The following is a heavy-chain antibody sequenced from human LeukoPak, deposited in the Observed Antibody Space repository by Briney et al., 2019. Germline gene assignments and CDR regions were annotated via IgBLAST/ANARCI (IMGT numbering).Heavy chain of an antibody. D-gene: IGHD5-24*01. CDR1: GSTFTTYW. CDR3: ARAIDGYNYGYYYMDV. CDR2: IYPGDSDV. V-gene: IGHV5-51*01. J-gene: IGHJ6*03. Sequence: GESLKISCQASGSTFTTYWIVWVRQLPGKGLEWMGIIYPGDSDVRYSPSFQGQVTISVDRSISTAYLQWSSLKASDTAMYFCARAIDGYNYGYYYMDVWGKGTTITVSS.